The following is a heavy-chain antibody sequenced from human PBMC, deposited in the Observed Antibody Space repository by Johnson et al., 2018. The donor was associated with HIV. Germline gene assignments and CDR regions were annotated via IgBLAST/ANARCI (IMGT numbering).Heavy chain of an antibody. V-gene: IGHV3-74*01. CDR2: LNSDGSST. Sequence: VQLVESGGGLVQPGGSLRLSCAASGFTFSSYWMHWVRQAPGKGLVWVSRLNSDGSSTRYADSVKGRFTISRDNDKNTLYLQMNSLRAEDTAVYYCARDRGNYDDAFDIWGQGTMVTVSS. CDR1: GFTFSSYW. J-gene: IGHJ3*02. CDR3: ARDRGNYDDAFDI. D-gene: IGHD1-7*01.